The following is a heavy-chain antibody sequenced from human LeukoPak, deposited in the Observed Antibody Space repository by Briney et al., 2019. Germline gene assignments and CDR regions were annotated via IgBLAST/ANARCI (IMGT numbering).Heavy chain of an antibody. Sequence: NTSETLSLTCTVSDGSISSSSYYWGWIRQPPRKGLEWIGSIYYSASTYYNPSLKSRVTISVDTSKNQFSLKLSSVTATDTAVYYCARFRRAPEYVTTITTPDYWGQGTLVTVSS. J-gene: IGHJ4*02. CDR2: IYYSAST. D-gene: IGHD4-17*01. CDR3: ARFRRAPEYVTTITTPDY. V-gene: IGHV4-39*01. CDR1: DGSISSSSYY.